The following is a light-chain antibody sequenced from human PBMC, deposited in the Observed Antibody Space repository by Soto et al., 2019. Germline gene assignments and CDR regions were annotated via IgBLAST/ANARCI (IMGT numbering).Light chain of an antibody. J-gene: IGKJ1*01. CDR2: GAS. V-gene: IGKV3-20*01. CDR1: HSVSSSY. CDR3: RQYGSSWT. Sequence: EIVLTQSPGTLSLSPGERATLSCRASHSVSSSYLAWYQQKPGQAPRLFIYGASTRATGIPDRFSGSGSGTDFTLTISRLEPEDFAVYYCRQYGSSWTFGQGTKVEIK.